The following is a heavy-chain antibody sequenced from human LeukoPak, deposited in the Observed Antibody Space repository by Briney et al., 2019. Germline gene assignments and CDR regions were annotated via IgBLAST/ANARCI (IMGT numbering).Heavy chain of an antibody. V-gene: IGHV3-74*01. J-gene: IGHJ3*02. Sequence: GGSLRLSCAASGFTFRNYWIHWVRQAPGKGPVWISRIDNDGSDRIYADSVKGRFTISRDNAKNTLYLQMNSLRAEDTAVYYCARGGYHHGFDIWGQGTMVTVSS. CDR1: GFTFRNYW. CDR3: ARGGYHHGFDI. D-gene: IGHD5-18*01. CDR2: IDNDGSDR.